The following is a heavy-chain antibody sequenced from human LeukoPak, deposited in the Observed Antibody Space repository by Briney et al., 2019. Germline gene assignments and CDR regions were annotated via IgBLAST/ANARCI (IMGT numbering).Heavy chain of an antibody. D-gene: IGHD1-26*01. Sequence: ASVKVSCKASGYAFTSYYMHWVRQAPGQGLEWMGIINPSVGSTTYAQKFQGRVTMTRDTSTSTVYMELSSLRSEDTAVYYCARDITGSTPDYWGQGTLVTVSS. J-gene: IGHJ4*02. CDR3: ARDITGSTPDY. V-gene: IGHV1-46*01. CDR2: INPSVGST. CDR1: GYAFTSYY.